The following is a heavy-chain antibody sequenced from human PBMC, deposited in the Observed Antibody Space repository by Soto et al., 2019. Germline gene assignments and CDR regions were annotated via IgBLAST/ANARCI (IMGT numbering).Heavy chain of an antibody. J-gene: IGHJ4*02. CDR2: IYTRGST. CDR1: CGSISRYY. V-gene: IGHV4-4*07. D-gene: IGHD3-10*01. Sequence: SETLSLTCTVSCGSISRYYWRCIRQPAWKGLEGIGRIYTRGSTNYNPSLKIRVTMSVDTPKNQFSLKLSSVTAADTAVYYCARDLTISRESGYFDYWGQGTLVTVSS. CDR3: ARDLTISRESGYFDY.